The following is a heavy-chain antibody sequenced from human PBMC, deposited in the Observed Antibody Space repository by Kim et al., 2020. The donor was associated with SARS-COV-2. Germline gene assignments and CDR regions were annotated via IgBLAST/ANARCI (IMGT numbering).Heavy chain of an antibody. CDR3: TTVSMR. D-gene: IGHD2-2*01. CDR2: IKSKTDGGTA. V-gene: IGHV3-15*01. CDR1: GIPFSNAW. Sequence: GGSLRLSCAVSGIPFSNAWFNWVRQSPGKGLEWVGRIKSKTDGGTADLAAPVKGRFAISRDDSKNTLSLLMNNVETDDSAVYYCTTVSMRWGQGTLVIVS. J-gene: IGHJ4*02.